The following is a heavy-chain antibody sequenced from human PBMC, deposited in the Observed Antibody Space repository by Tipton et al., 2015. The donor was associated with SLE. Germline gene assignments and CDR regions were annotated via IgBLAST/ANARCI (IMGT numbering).Heavy chain of an antibody. CDR1: GDSFSSSY. CDR3: ARDYGYCSGGSCLLFDL. D-gene: IGHD2-15*01. V-gene: IGHV4-4*07. CDR2: IYTRGST. J-gene: IGHJ2*01. Sequence: TLSLTCTVSGDSFSSSYWSLIRQPAGKGLEWIGRIYTRGSTNYNPSLKSRGTISVDTSKNQFSLKLSSVTAADTAVYYCARDYGYCSGGSCLLFDLWGRGTLVTVSS.